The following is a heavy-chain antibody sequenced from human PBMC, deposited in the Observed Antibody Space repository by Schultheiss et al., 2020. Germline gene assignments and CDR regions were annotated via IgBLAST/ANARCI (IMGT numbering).Heavy chain of an antibody. V-gene: IGHV4-39*07. D-gene: IGHD1-26*01. Sequence: SQTLSLTCTVSGGSISSSSYYWGWIRQPPGKGLEWIGSIYYSGSTNYNPSLKSRVTISVDTSKNQFSLKLSSVTAADTAVYYCARSGSYYVYYYYGMDVWGQGTTVTVSS. CDR3: ARSGSYYVYYYYGMDV. CDR2: IYYSGST. J-gene: IGHJ6*02. CDR1: GGSISSSSYY.